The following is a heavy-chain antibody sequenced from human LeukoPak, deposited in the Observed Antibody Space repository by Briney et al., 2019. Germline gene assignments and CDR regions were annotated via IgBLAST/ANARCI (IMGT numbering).Heavy chain of an antibody. V-gene: IGHV1-18*01. Sequence: ASVKVSCKASGYTFTSYGISWVRQAPGQGLEWMGWISAYKGNTNYAQKLQGRVTMTTDTSTSTAYMELRSLRPDDTAVYYCARDGGYCSSTGCRGRYGYWGQGTLVTVSS. CDR1: GYTFTSYG. CDR3: ARDGGYCSSTGCRGRYGY. D-gene: IGHD2-2*01. CDR2: ISAYKGNT. J-gene: IGHJ4*02.